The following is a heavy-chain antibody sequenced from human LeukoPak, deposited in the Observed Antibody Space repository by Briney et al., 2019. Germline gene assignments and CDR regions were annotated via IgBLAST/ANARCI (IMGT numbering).Heavy chain of an antibody. CDR1: GCIFSSYA. J-gene: IGHJ4*02. Sequence: SVKVSCKACGCIFSSYAISWVRQAPGQGLEWMGGIIPIFNTANYAQKLQGRVTITAVESTSTAYMELSSRRSEDTAVYYCARDYSSGWVPSDWGQGTLVTVSS. CDR3: ARDYSSGWVPSD. V-gene: IGHV1-69*13. CDR2: IIPIFNTA. D-gene: IGHD6-19*01.